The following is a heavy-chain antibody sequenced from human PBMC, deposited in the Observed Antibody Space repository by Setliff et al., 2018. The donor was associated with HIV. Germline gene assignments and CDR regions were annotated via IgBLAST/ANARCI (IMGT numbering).Heavy chain of an antibody. CDR3: ARDAGHIVVVVAAYYYYMDV. Sequence: ASVKVSCKASGYTFTGYYMHWVRQAPGQGLEWMGWINPNSGGTNYAQKFQGRVTMTRDTSISTAYMELSRLRSDDTAVYYCARDAGHIVVVVAAYYYYMDVWGKGTTVTVSS. CDR2: INPNSGGT. J-gene: IGHJ6*03. V-gene: IGHV1-2*02. D-gene: IGHD2-15*01. CDR1: GYTFTGYY.